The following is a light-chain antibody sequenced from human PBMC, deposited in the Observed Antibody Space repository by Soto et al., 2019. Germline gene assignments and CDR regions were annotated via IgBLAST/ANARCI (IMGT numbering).Light chain of an antibody. CDR1: SSNIGDNY. CDR2: DNY. CDR3: GTWDTSLSNWV. Sequence: QSVLTQPPSMSAAPGQRVTISCSGTSSNIGDNYVSWYRQLPGTAPELLIYDNYKRPSGIPDRFSGSKSGTSATLGITGLQTGDKADYYCGTWDTSLSNWVFGGGTKVTVL. V-gene: IGLV1-51*01. J-gene: IGLJ3*02.